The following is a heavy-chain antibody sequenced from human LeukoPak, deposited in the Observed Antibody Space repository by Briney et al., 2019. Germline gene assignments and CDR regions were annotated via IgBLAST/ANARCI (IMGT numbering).Heavy chain of an antibody. J-gene: IGHJ4*02. D-gene: IGHD5-12*01. Sequence: PGGSLRLSCAASGFSFSNAWMSWVRQAPGKGLEWVSSISYSSMYIYYADSVKGRLTISRDNAKNSLYLQMNSLRAEDTAVYYCASLRGYSGYDLGVDYFDYWGQGTLVTVSS. V-gene: IGHV3-21*01. CDR2: ISYSSMYI. CDR3: ASLRGYSGYDLGVDYFDY. CDR1: GFSFSNAW.